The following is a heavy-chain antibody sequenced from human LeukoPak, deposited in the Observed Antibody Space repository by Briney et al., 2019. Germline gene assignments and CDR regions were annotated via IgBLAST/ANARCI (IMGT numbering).Heavy chain of an antibody. CDR3: ARDSFVSSPYYGMDV. CDR2: ISSSSSYI. J-gene: IGHJ6*02. Sequence: GGSLRLSCAASGFTFSSYSMNWVRQAPGKGLEWVSSISSSSSYIYYADSVKGRFTISRDNAKNSLYLQMNSLRAEDTAVYYSARDSFVSSPYYGMDVWGQGTTVTVSS. V-gene: IGHV3-21*01. CDR1: GFTFSSYS. D-gene: IGHD3-16*01.